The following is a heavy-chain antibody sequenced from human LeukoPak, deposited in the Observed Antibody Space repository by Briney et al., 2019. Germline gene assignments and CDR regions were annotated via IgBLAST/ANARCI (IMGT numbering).Heavy chain of an antibody. CDR1: GFSFSVYW. CDR3: ARDNGSG. J-gene: IGHJ4*02. D-gene: IGHD3-10*01. Sequence: GGSLRLSCAASGFSFSVYWMHWVRQAPGKGPVWVSRIKTDGSITDYADSVKGRFTISRDNAKNTLYLQMNSLRAEDTALYYCARDNGSGWGQGTLVTVSS. CDR2: IKTDGSIT. V-gene: IGHV3-74*01.